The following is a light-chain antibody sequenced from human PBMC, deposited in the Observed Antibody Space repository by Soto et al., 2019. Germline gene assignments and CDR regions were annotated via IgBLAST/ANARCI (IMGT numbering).Light chain of an antibody. CDR3: QQYGSSPRT. V-gene: IGKV3-20*01. J-gene: IGKJ1*01. CDR2: GAS. Sequence: EIVLTQSPGALSLSPGERATLSCGASQSVSSSYLAWYQQKPGQAPRLLIYGASTRATGIPDRFSGSGSGTYFTLTICRLEPEDFAVYYCQQYGSSPRTFGQGTKV. CDR1: QSVSSSY.